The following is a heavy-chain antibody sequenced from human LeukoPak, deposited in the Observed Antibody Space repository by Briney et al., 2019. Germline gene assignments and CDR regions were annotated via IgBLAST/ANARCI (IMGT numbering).Heavy chain of an antibody. CDR1: GFTFSSYW. CDR2: IKEDGTEK. D-gene: IGHD5-18*01. V-gene: IGHV3-7*01. J-gene: IGHJ4*02. CDR3: AREWTQLWPDDY. Sequence: PGGSLRLSCAASGFTFSSYWMSWVRVRQAPGKGLEWVANIKEDGTEKYYVDSVKGRFTISRDNAKNSLYLQMNSLGAEDTGVYYCAREWTQLWPDDYWCQGTLVTVSS.